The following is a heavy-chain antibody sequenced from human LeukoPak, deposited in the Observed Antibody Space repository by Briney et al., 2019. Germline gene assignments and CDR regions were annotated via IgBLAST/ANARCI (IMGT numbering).Heavy chain of an antibody. J-gene: IGHJ4*02. CDR3: AKSAAYPFPLDY. V-gene: IGHV4-4*07. CDR1: GGSISSYY. CDR2: VDTSGST. Sequence: SETLSLTCTVSGGSISSYYWTWIRQPAGKGLEWIGRVDTSGSTTYNPSLKSRVTMSLDTSKNQFSLRLSSVTAADTAVYYCAKSAAYPFPLDYWGQGTLVTVSS. D-gene: IGHD6-25*01.